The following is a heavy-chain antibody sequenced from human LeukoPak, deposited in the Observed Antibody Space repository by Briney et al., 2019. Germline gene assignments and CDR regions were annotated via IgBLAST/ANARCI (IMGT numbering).Heavy chain of an antibody. V-gene: IGHV4-39*01. CDR2: IYYSGST. CDR1: GGSISSSSYY. Sequence: PSETLSLTCTVSGGSISSSSYYWGWIRQPPGKGLEWIGSIYYSGSTYYNPPLKSRVTISVDTPKNQFSLRVGSVTAADTAVYYCARSRAYYYGSGSWDFDLWGRGTLVTVSS. CDR3: ARSRAYYYGSGSWDFDL. J-gene: IGHJ2*01. D-gene: IGHD3-10*01.